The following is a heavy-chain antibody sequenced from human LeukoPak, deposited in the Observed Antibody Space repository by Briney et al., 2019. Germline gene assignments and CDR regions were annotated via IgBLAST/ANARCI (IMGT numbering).Heavy chain of an antibody. Sequence: PGGSLRLSCAPPGFTLSTYTMNWVSQPPGEVIEWVSTISSSSSYIYYGGSVNGRFAISRDNAKNSLYLEMNSLRAEDTAVCFCARAPYDSTGYETPLAFDMWGQGTMVSVSS. D-gene: IGHD3-22*01. CDR2: ISSSSSYI. J-gene: IGHJ3*02. V-gene: IGHV3-21*01. CDR3: ARAPYDSTGYETPLAFDM. CDR1: GFTLSTYT.